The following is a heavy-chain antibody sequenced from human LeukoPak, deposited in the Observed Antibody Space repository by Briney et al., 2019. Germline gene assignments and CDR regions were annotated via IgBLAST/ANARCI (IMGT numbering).Heavy chain of an antibody. Sequence: SETLSLTCTVSGGSISSYYWSWIRQPPGKGLEWIGYIYYSGSTNYNPSLKSRVTISVVTSKNQFSLKLSSVTAADTAVYYCATRGTAVRGVYTDYWGQGTLVTVSS. CDR1: GGSISSYY. V-gene: IGHV4-59*01. J-gene: IGHJ4*02. D-gene: IGHD3-10*01. CDR2: IYYSGST. CDR3: ATRGTAVRGVYTDY.